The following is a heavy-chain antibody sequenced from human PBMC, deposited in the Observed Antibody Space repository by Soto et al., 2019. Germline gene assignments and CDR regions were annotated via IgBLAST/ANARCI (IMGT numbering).Heavy chain of an antibody. J-gene: IGHJ4*02. Sequence: GGSLRLSCVASGFTFSSYAMSWVRQAPGKGLEWVSAISGGVNTYYADSVKGRFTISRDISRNTLYLQMNSLRAEDTAVYYCARVLEPKDYWGQGTLVTVPQ. D-gene: IGHD1-1*01. V-gene: IGHV3-23*01. CDR2: ISGGVNT. CDR1: GFTFSSYA. CDR3: ARVLEPKDY.